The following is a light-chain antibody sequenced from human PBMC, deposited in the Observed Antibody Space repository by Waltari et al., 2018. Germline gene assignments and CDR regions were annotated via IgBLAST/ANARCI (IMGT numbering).Light chain of an antibody. Sequence: QSALTQPPSASGSPGPSSTIPCPGTSRYVGGYTSVSWYQQHPGKAPKLMIYEVSERPSGVPDRFSGSKSGNTASLTVSGLQAEDEADYYCSSHGGSNNFYVFGSGTKVTVL. J-gene: IGLJ1*01. CDR3: SSHGGSNNFYV. V-gene: IGLV2-8*01. CDR2: EVS. CDR1: SRYVGGYTS.